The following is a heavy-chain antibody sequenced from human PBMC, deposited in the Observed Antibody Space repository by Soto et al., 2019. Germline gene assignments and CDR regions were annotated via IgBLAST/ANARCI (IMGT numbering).Heavy chain of an antibody. CDR3: ARSQGSSTSLEIYDYYYYGMDV. Sequence: QVQLVQSGAEVKKPGSSVKVSCNASGGTFSSYAISWVRQSPGQGLEWMGGIIPISETTNYAQKFQGRVTITADESTSTAYMELSSLRSEDTAVYYCARSQGSSTSLEIYDYYYYGMDVWGQGTTVTVSS. V-gene: IGHV1-69*01. D-gene: IGHD2-2*01. CDR2: IIPISETT. J-gene: IGHJ6*02. CDR1: GGTFSSYA.